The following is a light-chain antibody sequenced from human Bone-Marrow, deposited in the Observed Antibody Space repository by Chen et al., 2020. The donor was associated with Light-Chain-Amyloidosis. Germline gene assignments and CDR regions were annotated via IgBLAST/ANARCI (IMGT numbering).Light chain of an antibody. Sequence: SYVLTQPSSVSVAPGQTATIACGGNNIGSTSVHWYQQTPGQAPLLVVYGDSDRPSGIPERLGGSGAGDAATLTISRVEGGDEADDDCQGWDRSSDRPVFGGGTKLTVL. J-gene: IGLJ3*02. CDR3: QGWDRSSDRPV. V-gene: IGLV3-21*02. CDR1: NIGSTS. CDR2: GDS.